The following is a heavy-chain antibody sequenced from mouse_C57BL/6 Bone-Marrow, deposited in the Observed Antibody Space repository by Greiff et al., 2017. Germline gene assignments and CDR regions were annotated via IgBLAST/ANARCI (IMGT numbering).Heavy chain of an antibody. V-gene: IGHV14-4*01. D-gene: IGHD2-1*01. CDR2: IDPDIGDT. Sequence: VQLQQSGAELVRPGASVKLSCTASGFNIKDDYIHWVKQRPEQGLEWIGWIDPDIGDTEYASKFQGKATITSDTSSNTAYLQLSSLTSEDTAVYYCSSLDGNYFDFWGQGTPLTGAS. J-gene: IGHJ2*01. CDR1: GFNIKDDY. CDR3: SSLDGNYFDF.